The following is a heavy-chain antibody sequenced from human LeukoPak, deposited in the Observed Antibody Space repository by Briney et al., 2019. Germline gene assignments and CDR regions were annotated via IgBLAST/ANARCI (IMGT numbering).Heavy chain of an antibody. J-gene: IGHJ6*02. V-gene: IGHV1-24*01. CDR2: FDPEDGET. D-gene: IGHD3-3*01. CDR1: GYTLTELS. CDR3: ATVDPREVPDLWSGRYYCGMDV. Sequence: ASVKVSCKVSGYTLTELSMHWVRQAPGKGLEWMGGFDPEDGETIYAQKFQGRVTMTEDTSTDTAYMELSSLRSEDTAVYYCATVDPREVPDLWSGRYYCGMDVWGQGTTVTVSS.